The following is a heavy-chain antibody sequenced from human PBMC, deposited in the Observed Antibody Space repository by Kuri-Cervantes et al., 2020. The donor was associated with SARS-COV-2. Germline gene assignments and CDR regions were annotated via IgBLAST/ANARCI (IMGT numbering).Heavy chain of an antibody. CDR3: ARDLQRGTFDI. CDR1: GGTLSSYA. V-gene: IGHV1-69*06. Sequence: SVKVSCKASGGTLSSYAISWVRQAPGQGLEWMGGTIPIFGTANYAQKFQGRVTITADKSTSTAYMELSSLRSEDTAVYYCARDLQRGTFDIWGQGTMVTVSS. J-gene: IGHJ3*02. CDR2: TIPIFGTA. D-gene: IGHD1-14*01.